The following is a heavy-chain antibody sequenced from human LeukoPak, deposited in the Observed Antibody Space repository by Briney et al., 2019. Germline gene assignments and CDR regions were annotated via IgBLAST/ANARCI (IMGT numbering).Heavy chain of an antibody. D-gene: IGHD6-13*01. V-gene: IGHV1-69*05. CDR1: GYTFTSYG. J-gene: IGHJ4*02. CDR2: IIPIFGTA. Sequence: ASVKVSCKASGYTFTSYGISWVRQAPGQGLEWMGRIIPIFGTANYAQKFQGRVTITTDESTSTAYMELSSLRSEDTAVYYCARDVAATGQFDYWGQGTLVTVSS. CDR3: ARDVAATGQFDY.